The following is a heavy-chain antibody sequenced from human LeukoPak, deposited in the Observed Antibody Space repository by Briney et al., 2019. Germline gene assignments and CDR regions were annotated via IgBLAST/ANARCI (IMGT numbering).Heavy chain of an antibody. D-gene: IGHD3-3*02. CDR2: INYNGNT. V-gene: IGHV4-59*08. Sequence: SETLSLTCIVSGDSISTDYWSWIRQSPGKGLEWIGYINYNGNTEYNPSLKSRVTISVDRSKNHVSLKMKSVTAADTAMYYCARFECISDRCNNYWGLGTLVTVSS. CDR3: ARFECISDRCNNY. CDR1: GDSISTDY. J-gene: IGHJ4*02.